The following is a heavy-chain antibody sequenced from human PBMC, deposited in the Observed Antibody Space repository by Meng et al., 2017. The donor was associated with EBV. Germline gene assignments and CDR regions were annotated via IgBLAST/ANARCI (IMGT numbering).Heavy chain of an antibody. J-gene: IGHJ4*02. CDR3: ARGVEENGSHYPFDS. Sequence: QVQLVQSWSEWKRPGASVKVSCKASGYTFRNYATNWMRQVPGQGLEWMGWINTYSGKATFAQGFTARFVFYLDTPVTTAHLQISGLKTEDSAVYYCARGVEENGSHYPFDSWGQGTLVTVSS. CDR1: GYTFRNYA. CDR2: INTYSGKA. D-gene: IGHD1-1*01. V-gene: IGHV7-4-1*02.